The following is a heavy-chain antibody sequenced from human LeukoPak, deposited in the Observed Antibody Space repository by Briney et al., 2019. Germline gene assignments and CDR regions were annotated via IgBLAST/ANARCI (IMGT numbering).Heavy chain of an antibody. CDR2: IYWDDDK. D-gene: IGHD3-10*01. V-gene: IGHV2-5*02. CDR3: AHSRNFPLVANPMEN. CDR1: GCSLSTTGVG. Sequence: SGPTLVKPTQTLTLTCGFSGCSLSTTGVGVTWIRQPPGKALEWLAVIYWDDDKRYSPSLRSRLTITKDTSKNQVVLTMTNVDPVDTATYYCAHSRNFPLVANPMENWGQGTLVTVSS. J-gene: IGHJ4*02.